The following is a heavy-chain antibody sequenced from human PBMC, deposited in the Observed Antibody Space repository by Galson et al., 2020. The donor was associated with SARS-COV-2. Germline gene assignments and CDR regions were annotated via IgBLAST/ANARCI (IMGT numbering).Heavy chain of an antibody. CDR2: IHSGGST. V-gene: IGHV4-61*02. CDR1: GGSITSSDYY. D-gene: IGHD6-19*01. CDR3: AAGPVAGTGE. J-gene: IGHJ4*02. Sequence: SETLSLTCTVSGGSITSSDYYWSWIRQPAGKGLEWIGRIHSGGSTNYNPSLKSRVAISVDTSKNQFSLKLTSVTAADTAVYFCAAGPVAGTGEWGQGTLVTVSS.